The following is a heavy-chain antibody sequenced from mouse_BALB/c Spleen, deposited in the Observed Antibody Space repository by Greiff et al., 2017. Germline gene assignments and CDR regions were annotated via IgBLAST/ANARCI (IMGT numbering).Heavy chain of an antibody. CDR2: INPSTGYT. D-gene: IGHD1-2*01. CDR1: GYTFTSYW. Sequence: QVQLKQSGAELAKPGASVKMSCKASGYTFTSYWMHWVKQRPGQGLEWIGYINPSTGYTEYNQKFKDKATLTADKSSSTAYMQLSSLTSEDSAVYYCAYYGYAWFAYWGQGTLVTVSA. J-gene: IGHJ3*01. V-gene: IGHV1-7*01. CDR3: AYYGYAWFAY.